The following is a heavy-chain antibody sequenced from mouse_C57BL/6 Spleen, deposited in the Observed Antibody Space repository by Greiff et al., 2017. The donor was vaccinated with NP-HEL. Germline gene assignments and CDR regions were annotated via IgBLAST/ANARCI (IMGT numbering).Heavy chain of an antibody. CDR3: AIYYGYDGVFAY. D-gene: IGHD2-2*01. CDR2: IHPNSGSS. J-gene: IGHJ3*01. CDR1: GYTFTSYW. Sequence: QVQLQQPGAELVKPGASVKLSCKASGYTFTSYWMHWVKQRPGQGLEWIGMIHPNSGSSNYNEKFKSKATLTVDKSSSTAYMQLSSLTSEDSAVYYCAIYYGYDGVFAYWGQGTLVTVSA. V-gene: IGHV1-64*01.